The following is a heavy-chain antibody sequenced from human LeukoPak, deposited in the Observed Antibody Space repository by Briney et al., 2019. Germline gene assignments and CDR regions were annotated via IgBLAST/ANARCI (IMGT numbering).Heavy chain of an antibody. CDR1: GGSISSGSYY. CDR3: ARGVPDIVVVADGMLINYMDV. CDR2: IYTSGST. V-gene: IGHV4-61*02. D-gene: IGHD2-15*01. Sequence: SQTLSLTCTVSGGSISSGSYYWSWIRQPAGKGLEWIGRIYTSGSTNYNPSLKSRVTISVDTSKNQFSLKLSSVTAADTAVYYCARGVPDIVVVADGMLINYMDVWGKGTTVTVSS. J-gene: IGHJ6*03.